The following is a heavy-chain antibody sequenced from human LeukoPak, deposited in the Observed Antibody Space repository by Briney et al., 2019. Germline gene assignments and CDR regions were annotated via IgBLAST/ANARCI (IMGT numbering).Heavy chain of an antibody. CDR1: GGTFSSYA. D-gene: IGHD3-16*02. CDR2: IIPIFGTA. Sequence: SVRVSCKASGGTFSSYAISWVRQAPGRGLEWMGRIIPIFGTANYAQRFQGRVTITTDESTSTAYMELSSLRSEDTAVYYCAREYVWGSYRDYYFDYWGQGTLVTVSS. CDR3: AREYVWGSYRDYYFDY. V-gene: IGHV1-69*05. J-gene: IGHJ4*02.